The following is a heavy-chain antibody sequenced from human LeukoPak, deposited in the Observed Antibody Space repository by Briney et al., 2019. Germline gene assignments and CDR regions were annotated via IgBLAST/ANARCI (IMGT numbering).Heavy chain of an antibody. CDR3: ARGQRV. CDR1: GYTFTVYY. D-gene: IGHD5-24*01. J-gene: IGHJ3*01. CDR2: INPNSGNT. Sequence: VASVKVSCKASGYTFTVYYVYWVRQAPGQGLEWMGRINPNSGNTGYAQKFQGRVTMTRNTSISTAYMELSSLRSEDTAVYYCARGQRVWGQGTMVTVSS. V-gene: IGHV1-8*02.